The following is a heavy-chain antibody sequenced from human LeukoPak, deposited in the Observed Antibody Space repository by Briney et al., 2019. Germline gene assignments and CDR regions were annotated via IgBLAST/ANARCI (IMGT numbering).Heavy chain of an antibody. CDR3: ARLSWPGRGSRFDP. J-gene: IGHJ5*02. Sequence: SETLSLTCAVYGGSFSGYYWSWIRQPPGKGLEWIGYISYSGSTNYNPSLKSRVTISVDTSNNQFSLKLSSVTAADTAVYYCARLSWPGRGSRFDPWGQGMWVTVSS. CDR2: ISYSGST. CDR1: GGSFSGYY. V-gene: IGHV4-59*01. D-gene: IGHD2/OR15-2a*01.